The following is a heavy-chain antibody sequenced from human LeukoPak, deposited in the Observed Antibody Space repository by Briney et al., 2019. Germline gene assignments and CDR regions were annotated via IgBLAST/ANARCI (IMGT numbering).Heavy chain of an antibody. CDR3: ARNYDILTGYPDRYYYYYMDV. Sequence: ASVKVSCKASGYTFTGYYMHWVRQAPGQGLEWMGWINPNSGGTNYAQKFQGGVTMTRDTSISTAYMELSRLRSDDTAVYYCARNYDILTGYPDRYYYYYMDVWGKGTTVTISS. J-gene: IGHJ6*03. D-gene: IGHD3-9*01. V-gene: IGHV1-2*02. CDR1: GYTFTGYY. CDR2: INPNSGGT.